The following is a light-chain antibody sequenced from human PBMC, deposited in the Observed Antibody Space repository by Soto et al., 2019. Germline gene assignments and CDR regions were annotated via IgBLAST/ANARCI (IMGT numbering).Light chain of an antibody. CDR2: DVN. J-gene: IGLJ2*01. CDR1: SSDVGGYNY. V-gene: IGLV2-14*01. Sequence: QSALTQPASVSGSPGQSITISCTGTSSDVGGYNYVSWYQQDPGKAPKLMIYDVNNRPSGVSNRFSGSNSGNTASLTISGLQAEDEAYYYCNSYTSSSTLAVFGGGTKVTVL. CDR3: NSYTSSSTLAV.